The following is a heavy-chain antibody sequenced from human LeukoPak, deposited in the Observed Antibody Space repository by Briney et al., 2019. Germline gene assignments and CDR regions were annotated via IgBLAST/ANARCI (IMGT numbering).Heavy chain of an antibody. CDR2: ISYDGSNK. CDR3: AKARLFNIRGVIDY. Sequence: GGSLRLSCAASGFIFSSYSMSWVRQAPGKGLEWVAVISYDGSNKYYADSVKGRFTISRDNSKNTLYLQMNSLRAEDTAVYYCAKARLFNIRGVIDYWGQGTLVTVSS. CDR1: GFIFSSYS. D-gene: IGHD3-10*01. V-gene: IGHV3-30*18. J-gene: IGHJ4*02.